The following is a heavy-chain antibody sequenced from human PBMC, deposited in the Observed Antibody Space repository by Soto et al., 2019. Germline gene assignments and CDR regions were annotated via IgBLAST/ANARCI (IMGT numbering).Heavy chain of an antibody. CDR1: GGSISSYY. CDR3: ARAGWNESYYYYYMDV. Sequence: SETLSLTCTVSGGSISSYYWSWIRQPPGKGLEWIGYIYYSGSTNYNPSLKSRVTISVDTSKNQFSLKLSSVTAADTAVYYWARAGWNESYYYYYMDVWGKGTTVTVSS. D-gene: IGHD1-1*01. V-gene: IGHV4-59*01. CDR2: IYYSGST. J-gene: IGHJ6*03.